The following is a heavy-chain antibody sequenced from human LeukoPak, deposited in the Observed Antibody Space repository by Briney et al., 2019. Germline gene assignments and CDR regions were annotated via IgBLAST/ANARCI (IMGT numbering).Heavy chain of an antibody. D-gene: IGHD2-2*02. CDR3: ARWYCSSTSCYMYYFDY. Sequence: ASVKVSCKASGYTFTSFGISWVRQAPGQGLEWMGWISAYNGNTNYAQKLQGRVTMTTDTSTSTAYMELRSLRSDDTAVYYCARWYCSSTSCYMYYFDYWGQGTLVTVSS. V-gene: IGHV1-18*01. J-gene: IGHJ4*02. CDR1: GYTFTSFG. CDR2: ISAYNGNT.